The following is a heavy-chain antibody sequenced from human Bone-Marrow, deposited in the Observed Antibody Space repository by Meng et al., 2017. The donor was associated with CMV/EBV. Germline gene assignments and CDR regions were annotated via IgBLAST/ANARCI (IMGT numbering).Heavy chain of an antibody. CDR2: IWSEGSNK. Sequence: GESLKISCAASGFTFDDYAMHWVRQAPGKGLEWVAVIWSEGSNKYYADSVRGRFTISRDNSKNTLYLQMDSLRTEDTALYYCAKDPRGFSSSLDYWGQGTRVTVSS. D-gene: IGHD6-19*01. J-gene: IGHJ4*02. CDR1: GFTFDDYA. V-gene: IGHV3-33*06. CDR3: AKDPRGFSSSLDY.